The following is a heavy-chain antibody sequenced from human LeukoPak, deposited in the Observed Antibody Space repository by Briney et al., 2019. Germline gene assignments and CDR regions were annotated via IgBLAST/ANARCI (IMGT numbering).Heavy chain of an antibody. CDR2: IGGGGPTT. Sequence: GGSLRLSCAASGFTFSTYAMNWVRQAPAKGLEWVSTIGGGGPTTDYADSVKDRFTISRDNSKNTLYLQMNSLRAEDTAVYFCARGSLGGTDQYFDSWGQGTLVTVSS. J-gene: IGHJ4*02. V-gene: IGHV3-23*01. D-gene: IGHD6-19*01. CDR3: ARGSLGGTDQYFDS. CDR1: GFTFSTYA.